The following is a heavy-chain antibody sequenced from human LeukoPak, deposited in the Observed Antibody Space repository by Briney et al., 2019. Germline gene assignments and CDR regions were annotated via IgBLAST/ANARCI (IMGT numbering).Heavy chain of an antibody. D-gene: IGHD3-22*01. J-gene: IGHJ3*02. V-gene: IGHV1-2*02. CDR1: GYTLTGYY. CDR2: INPNSAGT. Sequence: ASVKCSCKASGYTLTGYYMHWVRQAPGQGREWFGWINPNSAGTNYPQKFHVRVTMTRATSISTAYMEVSRLRSDDTAVYYCARFAVADSIGWYDAFDIRGQGTMVTVSS. CDR3: ARFAVADSIGWYDAFDI.